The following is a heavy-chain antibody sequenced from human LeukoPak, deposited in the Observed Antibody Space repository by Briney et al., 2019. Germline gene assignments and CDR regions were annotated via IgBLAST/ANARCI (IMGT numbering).Heavy chain of an antibody. Sequence: AGGSLRLSCAASGFTFSSYAMSWVRQAPGKGLEWVSAIGGRGTSTYYADSVKGRFTISRDNSKNTLYLQMNSLRAEDTAVYYCAKGERAVAGSPGNYWGQGTLVTVSS. CDR3: AKGERAVAGSPGNY. CDR2: IGGRGTST. D-gene: IGHD6-19*01. V-gene: IGHV3-23*01. CDR1: GFTFSSYA. J-gene: IGHJ4*02.